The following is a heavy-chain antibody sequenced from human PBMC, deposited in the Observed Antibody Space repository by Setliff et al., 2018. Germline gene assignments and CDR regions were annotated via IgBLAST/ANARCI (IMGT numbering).Heavy chain of an antibody. CDR1: GDSISNYY. Sequence: PSETLSLTCTVSGDSISNYYWNWIRQPAGKGLEWIGRIYVTESTKNNPSLKSRVTLSIDTSKNQFSLKLSSVTAADAALYYFAASRAYTGAVEEWFLPKTFDFWGQGSPVTVSS. CDR2: IYVTEST. V-gene: IGHV4-4*07. J-gene: IGHJ4*02. CDR3: AASRAYTGAVEEWFLPKTFDF. D-gene: IGHD3-10*01.